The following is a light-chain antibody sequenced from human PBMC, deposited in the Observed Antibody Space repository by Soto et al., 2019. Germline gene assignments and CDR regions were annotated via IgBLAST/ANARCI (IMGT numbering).Light chain of an antibody. CDR1: SSDVGRYDY. V-gene: IGLV2-11*01. CDR3: AAWDDGLGGRGV. J-gene: IGLJ3*02. Sequence: QSVLTQHRSVSASPGQSVTISCTGTSSDVGRYDYVSWYQQHPGKAPKLIVYDVTERPSGVPDRFSGSKSGNTASLTISGLQAEDEADYYCAAWDDGLGGRGVFGGGTQLTVL. CDR2: DVT.